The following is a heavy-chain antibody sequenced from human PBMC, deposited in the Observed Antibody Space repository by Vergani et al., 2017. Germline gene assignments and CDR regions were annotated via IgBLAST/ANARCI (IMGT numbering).Heavy chain of an antibody. CDR2: ICHTEDT. D-gene: IGHD2-2*02. Sequence: QVQLQESGPGLVKPPGTLSLTCAVSGDTISSNNCWTWVRQPPGKGLEWIGEICHTEDTKYSPSLNSRVTVSVDESRNLFSRRLYSVTAADTAVYYCATICYRRWGYYFDYWGQGILVTVSS. V-gene: IGHV4-4*03. CDR1: GDTISSNNC. CDR3: ATICYRRWGYYFDY. J-gene: IGHJ4*02.